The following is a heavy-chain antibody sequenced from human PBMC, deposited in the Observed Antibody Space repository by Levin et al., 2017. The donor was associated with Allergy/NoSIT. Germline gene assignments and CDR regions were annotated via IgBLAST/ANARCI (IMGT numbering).Heavy chain of an antibody. V-gene: IGHV3-30-3*01. CDR1: GFTFSAYA. J-gene: IGHJ4*02. CDR2: IAYDGNNK. D-gene: IGHD1-26*01. Sequence: GGSLRLSCAASGFTFSAYAFHWVRQAPGKGLEWVAVIAYDGNNKVYADSVKGRFTISRDDSNNTLSLQMTSLRTEDTAVYYCARIVRNCPDFWGQGALVAVSS. CDR3: ARIVRNCPDF.